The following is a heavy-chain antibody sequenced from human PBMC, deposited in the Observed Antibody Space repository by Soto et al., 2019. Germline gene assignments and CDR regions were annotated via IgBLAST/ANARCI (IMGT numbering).Heavy chain of an antibody. J-gene: IGHJ4*02. V-gene: IGHV4-61*01. Sequence: QVQLQESGPGLVKPSETLSLTCTISGGSVSSGSYYWSWIRQPPGKGLEWIGYIYYSGSTYYNPSLKSRVTISVDTSKNQFSLKLSSVTAADTAVYYCARVSSIVAFDYWGQGTLVTVSS. CDR2: IYYSGST. CDR3: ARVSSIVAFDY. CDR1: GGSVSSGSYY. D-gene: IGHD3-16*02.